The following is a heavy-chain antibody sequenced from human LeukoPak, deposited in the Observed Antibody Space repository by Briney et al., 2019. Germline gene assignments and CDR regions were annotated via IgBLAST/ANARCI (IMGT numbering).Heavy chain of an antibody. J-gene: IGHJ4*02. D-gene: IGHD5-12*01. Sequence: SQTLSLTCTVSGGSISSGGYYWSWIRQPPGKGLEWIGYIYHSGSTYYNPSLKSRVTISVDRSKNQFSLKLSSVTAADTAVYYCARELSGYNPDYWGQGTLVTVSS. CDR2: IYHSGST. CDR3: ARELSGYNPDY. V-gene: IGHV4-30-2*01. CDR1: GGSISSGGYY.